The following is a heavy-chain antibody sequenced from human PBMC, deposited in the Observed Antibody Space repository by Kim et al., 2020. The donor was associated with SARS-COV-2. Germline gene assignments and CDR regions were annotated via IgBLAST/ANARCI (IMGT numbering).Heavy chain of an antibody. D-gene: IGHD6-13*01. Sequence: GSLRLSCAASGFTFSSYGMHWVRQAPGKGLEWVAVISYDGSNKYYADSVKGRFTISRDNSKNTLYLQMNSLRAEDTAVYYCAKVGKGYLGGFFDYWGQG. V-gene: IGHV3-30*18. CDR1: GFTFSSYG. CDR2: ISYDGSNK. J-gene: IGHJ4*02. CDR3: AKVGKGYLGGFFDY.